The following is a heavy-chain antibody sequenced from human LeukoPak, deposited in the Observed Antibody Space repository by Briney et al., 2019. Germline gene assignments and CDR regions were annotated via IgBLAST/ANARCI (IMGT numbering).Heavy chain of an antibody. V-gene: IGHV3-7*03. CDR1: GFTFSTYR. CDR2: IKQSGSEK. J-gene: IGHJ4*02. CDR3: ARRAGDYSHPYDY. D-gene: IGHD3-22*01. Sequence: GGSLRLSCAASGFTFSTYRMSWVRQAPGKGLEWVANIKQSGSEKHYVDSVKGRSTISRDNAKNSLYLQMNSLRAEDTAVYYCARRAGDYSHPYDYWGQGTLVTVSS.